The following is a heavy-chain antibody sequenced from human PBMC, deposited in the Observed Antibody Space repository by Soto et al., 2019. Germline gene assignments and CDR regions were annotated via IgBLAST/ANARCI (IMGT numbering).Heavy chain of an antibody. D-gene: IGHD5-12*01. CDR2: ISGSGGST. CDR1: GFTFSSYA. V-gene: IGHV3-23*01. Sequence: GGSLRLSCAASGFTFSSYAMSWVRQAPGKGLEWVSAISGSGGSTYYADSVKGRFTISRDNSKNTLYLQMNSLRAEDTAVYYCAKVTGDSGFSHWFDPWGQGTLVTVSS. J-gene: IGHJ5*02. CDR3: AKVTGDSGFSHWFDP.